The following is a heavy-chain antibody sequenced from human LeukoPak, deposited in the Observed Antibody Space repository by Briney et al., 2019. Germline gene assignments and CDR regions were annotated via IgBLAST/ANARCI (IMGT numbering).Heavy chain of an antibody. CDR2: IYYTGST. V-gene: IGHV4-4*02. Sequence: SETQSLTCAVSGGSITSSNWWTWVRQPPGKGLEWIGEIYYTGSTNYNPSLKSRVTISLDKSNNQLSLKVNSVTAADTAVYYCARDSSPYGSSRYFDYWGQGTLVTVSS. CDR3: ARDSSPYGSSRYFDY. D-gene: IGHD6-13*01. CDR1: GGSITSSNW. J-gene: IGHJ4*02.